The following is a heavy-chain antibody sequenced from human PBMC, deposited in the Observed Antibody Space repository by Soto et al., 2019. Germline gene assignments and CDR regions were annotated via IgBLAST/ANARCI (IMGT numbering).Heavy chain of an antibody. CDR1: GYTFTGYY. Sequence: ASVKVSCKASGYTFTGYYMHWVRQAPGQGLEWMGWINPNSGGTKYAQKFQGWVTMTRDTSISTAYMELSRLRSDDTAVYYCARSYDFWSGYDWFDPWGQGTLVTVPS. CDR2: INPNSGGT. CDR3: ARSYDFWSGYDWFDP. D-gene: IGHD3-3*01. J-gene: IGHJ5*02. V-gene: IGHV1-2*04.